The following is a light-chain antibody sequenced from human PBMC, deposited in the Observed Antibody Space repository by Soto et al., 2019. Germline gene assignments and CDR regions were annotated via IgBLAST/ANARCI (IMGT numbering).Light chain of an antibody. J-gene: IGKJ5*01. CDR1: QSVSSY. Sequence: EIVRTQSPGTMSLSPGERATLSCGASQSVSSYLAWNQQKPGQAPRLLIYGASSRATGIPDRFSGSGSGTDFTLTISRLQHEDFAVYYCQQYGSSTITFGQGTRLEIK. CDR2: GAS. V-gene: IGKV3-20*01. CDR3: QQYGSSTIT.